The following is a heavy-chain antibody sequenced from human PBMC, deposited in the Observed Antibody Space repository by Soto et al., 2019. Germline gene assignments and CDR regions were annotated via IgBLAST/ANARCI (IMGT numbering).Heavy chain of an antibody. D-gene: IGHD3-16*01. V-gene: IGHV4-59*01. J-gene: IGHJ3*02. CDR1: GGSIKTYY. CDR3: ARADSSGSGTYTPFDAFDI. CDR2: IDYSGST. Sequence: QVQLQESGPGLVKPAETLSLACSVSGGSIKTYYWSWLRQPQGKGLEWIGYIDYSGSTTYNPPLKSRVPISMDTANNQLSLRLTSVTAADTAIYSCARADSSGSGTYTPFDAFDIWGHGTLVTVSS.